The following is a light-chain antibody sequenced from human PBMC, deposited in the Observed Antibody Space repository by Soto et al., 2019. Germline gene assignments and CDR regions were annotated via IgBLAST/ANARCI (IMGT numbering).Light chain of an antibody. CDR2: GTN. J-gene: IGLJ3*02. V-gene: IGLV8-61*01. Sequence: QTVVTQEPSFSVSPGGTVIFTCGLRSGSVSSSYYPSWYHQTPGQSPRTLIYGTNTRSSGVPDRFSGSILGNKAALTITGAQADDESDYYCVLYMGSGIWVFGGGTKLTVL. CDR1: SGSVSSSYY. CDR3: VLYMGSGIWV.